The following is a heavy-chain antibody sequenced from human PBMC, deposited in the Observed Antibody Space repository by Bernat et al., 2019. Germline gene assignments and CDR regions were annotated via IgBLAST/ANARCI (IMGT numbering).Heavy chain of an antibody. D-gene: IGHD6-13*01. CDR3: ARDEYGLGSSWYDY. CDR1: GFTFSSYA. CDR2: ISYDGSNK. J-gene: IGHJ4*02. Sequence: QVQLVESGGGAVQPGRSLRLSFAASGFTFSSYAMHWVLQSPGKGLEWVAVISYDGSNKYYADSVKGRFTISRDNSKNTLYLQMNSLRAEDTAVYYCARDEYGLGSSWYDYWGQGTLVTVSS. V-gene: IGHV3-30-3*01.